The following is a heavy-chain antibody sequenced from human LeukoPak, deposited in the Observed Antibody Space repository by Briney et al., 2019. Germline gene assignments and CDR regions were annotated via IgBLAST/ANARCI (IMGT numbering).Heavy chain of an antibody. CDR3: ASRRKAPGIAVAGTIAFDI. CDR1: GYSISSGYY. D-gene: IGHD6-19*01. J-gene: IGHJ3*02. V-gene: IGHV4-38-2*01. CDR2: IYHSGST. Sequence: SETLSLTCAVSGYSISSGYYWGWIRQPPGEGLEWIGSIYHSGSTYYNPSLKSRVTISVDTSKNQFSLKLSSVTAADTAVYYCASRRKAPGIAVAGTIAFDIWGQGTMVTVSS.